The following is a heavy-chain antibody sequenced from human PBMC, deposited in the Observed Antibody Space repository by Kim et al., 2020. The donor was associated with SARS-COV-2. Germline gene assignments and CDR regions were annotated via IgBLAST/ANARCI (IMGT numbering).Heavy chain of an antibody. J-gene: IGHJ4*02. CDR2: VSCSGSNT. CDR1: GFTFSSYA. Sequence: GGSLRLSCAASGFTFSSYAMSWVRQAPGKGPEWVSLVSCSGSNTYHADSVKGRFAISRDNSKKTLYLQMNSLRAEDTALYYCATGVSNNWSSFDYWGQGALVTVSS. CDR3: ATGVSNNWSSFDY. V-gene: IGHV3-23*01. D-gene: IGHD1-1*01.